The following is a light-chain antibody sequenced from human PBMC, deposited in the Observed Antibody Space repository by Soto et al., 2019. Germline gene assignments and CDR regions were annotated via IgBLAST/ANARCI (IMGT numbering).Light chain of an antibody. V-gene: IGLV2-14*01. CDR3: SSYTSSSILV. CDR2: DVS. Sequence: QSVLTQPASVSGSPGQSITISCIGTSSDVGGYNYVSWYRQHPGKAPTLMIYDVSHRPSGVSNRFSGSKSGNTASLTISGLQAEDEADYYCSSYTSSSILVFGGGTKVTVL. J-gene: IGLJ2*01. CDR1: SSDVGGYNY.